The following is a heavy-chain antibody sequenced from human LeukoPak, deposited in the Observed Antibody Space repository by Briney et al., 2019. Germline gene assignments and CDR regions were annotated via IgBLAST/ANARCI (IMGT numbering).Heavy chain of an antibody. V-gene: IGHV4-61*02. Sequence: SETLSLTCTVSGDSISSGDYYWSWLRQPAGMGLEGIGRISSSGSTNYNPSLKSRVTISADTSKNQFSLKLSSVTAADTAVYYCARDRAGDGYIDYWGQGTLVTVSS. J-gene: IGHJ4*02. D-gene: IGHD5-24*01. CDR2: ISSSGST. CDR3: ARDRAGDGYIDY. CDR1: GDSISSGDYY.